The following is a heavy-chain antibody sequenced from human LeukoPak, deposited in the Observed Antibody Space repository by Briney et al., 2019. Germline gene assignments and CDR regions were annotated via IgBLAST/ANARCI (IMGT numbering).Heavy chain of an antibody. D-gene: IGHD2-15*01. V-gene: IGHV3-7*01. CDR1: GFTFSNYW. CDR2: IRRDGSET. Sequence: GGSLTLSCAASGFTFSNYWMTWVRRAPGKGLEWVANIRRDGSETHYVDSVKGRFTISRDNAKNSLYLQMNSLRAEDTAVYYCAREGGYNYYYYMDVWGKGTTVTVSS. CDR3: AREGGYNYYYYMDV. J-gene: IGHJ6*03.